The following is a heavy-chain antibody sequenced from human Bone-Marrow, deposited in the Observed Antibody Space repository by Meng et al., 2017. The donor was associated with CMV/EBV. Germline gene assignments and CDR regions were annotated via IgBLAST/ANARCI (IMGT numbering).Heavy chain of an antibody. J-gene: IGHJ4*02. CDR3: ARAPSTFGGVIVHPPDY. CDR1: GGSISSYY. V-gene: IGHV4-59*01. D-gene: IGHD3-16*02. CDR2: IYYSGST. Sequence: SETLSLTCTVSGGSISSYYWSWIRQPPGKGLEWIGYIYYSGSTNYNPFLKSRVTISVDTSKNQFSLKLSSVTAADTAVYYCARAPSTFGGVIVHPPDYWGQGTLVTVSS.